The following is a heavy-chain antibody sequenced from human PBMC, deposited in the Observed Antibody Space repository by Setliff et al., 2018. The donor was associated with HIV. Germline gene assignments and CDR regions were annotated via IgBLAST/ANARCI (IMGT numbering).Heavy chain of an antibody. J-gene: IGHJ3*02. D-gene: IGHD3-22*01. Sequence: ETLSFTCTVSGGSISTSSFSWGWVRQSPGRGLEWIGSIFYGGRTYYNPSLRSRLTMSVDTSKIQSSLELRSLTAADTAVYYCARGYGGTYYSDSSGYYYKVDAFDIWGQGTVVTVSS. CDR3: ARGYGGTYYSDSSGYYYKVDAFDI. CDR1: GGSISTSSFS. CDR2: IFYGGRT. V-gene: IGHV4-39*07.